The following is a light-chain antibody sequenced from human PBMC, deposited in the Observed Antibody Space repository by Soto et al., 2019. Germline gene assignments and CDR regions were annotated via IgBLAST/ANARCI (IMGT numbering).Light chain of an antibody. CDR3: QQYTNWPPLT. CDR1: QSVHSD. J-gene: IGKJ4*01. Sequence: EIVMTQSPATLSVSPGEGVTLSCRASQSVHSDLAWYQQKPGQAPRLLIYAASTRATGIPARFSGSGSGTEFTLTISSLQSEDFSVYYCQQYTNWPPLTFGGGPKVEI. V-gene: IGKV3-15*01. CDR2: AAS.